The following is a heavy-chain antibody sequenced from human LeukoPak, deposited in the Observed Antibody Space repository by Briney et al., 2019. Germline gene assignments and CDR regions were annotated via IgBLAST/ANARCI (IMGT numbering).Heavy chain of an antibody. Sequence: GGSLRLSCAASGFTFSSYGMSWVRQAPGKGLEWVSAISGSGGSTYYADSVKGRFTISRDNSKNTLYLQMNSLRAEDTAVYYCAKDRTFSSSSFYAFDIWGQGTMVTVSS. V-gene: IGHV3-23*01. CDR2: ISGSGGST. CDR1: GFTFSSYG. CDR3: AKDRTFSSSSFYAFDI. J-gene: IGHJ3*02. D-gene: IGHD6-13*01.